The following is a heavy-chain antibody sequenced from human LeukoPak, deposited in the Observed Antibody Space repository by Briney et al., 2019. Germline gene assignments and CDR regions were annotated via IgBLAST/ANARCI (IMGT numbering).Heavy chain of an antibody. CDR1: GFPVRSRY. D-gene: IGHD3-3*01. CDR2: IYSGGTT. Sequence: GGSLRLSCEVSGFPVRSRYMTWVRQPPGKGLECVAVIYSGGTTYHIDSVKGRFTISRDISKTTMYLEMNKLRVEETAIYYCASLEGGPSDGRWGQGTLVTVSS. V-gene: IGHV3-53*01. CDR3: ASLEGGPSDGR. J-gene: IGHJ4*02.